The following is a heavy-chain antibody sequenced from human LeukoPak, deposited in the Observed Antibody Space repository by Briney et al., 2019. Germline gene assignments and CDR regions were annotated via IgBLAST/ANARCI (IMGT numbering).Heavy chain of an antibody. V-gene: IGHV1-24*01. J-gene: IGHJ5*02. Sequence: ASVKVSCKVSRYTLTELSMHWVRQAPGKGLEWMRGFDPEDGETIYAQKFQGRVTMTEDTSTDTAYMELSSLRSEDTAVYYCATDRHFVVRGVIYTNNWFDPWGQGTLVTVSS. D-gene: IGHD3-10*01. CDR3: ATDRHFVVRGVIYTNNWFDP. CDR1: RYTLTELS. CDR2: FDPEDGET.